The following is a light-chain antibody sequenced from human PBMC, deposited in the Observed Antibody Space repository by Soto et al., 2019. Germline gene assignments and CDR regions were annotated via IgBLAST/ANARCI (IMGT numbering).Light chain of an antibody. CDR3: QHYNNWPRT. J-gene: IGKJ1*01. CDR1: QSVSSN. Sequence: EIVMTQSPATLSVSPGERATLSCRASQSVSSNLAWYQQKPGQAPRLLIYGASTRATGIPARLSGSGSGTDFTLTIRSLQSEDFAVYYCQHYNNWPRTFGQGTKVEIK. V-gene: IGKV3-15*01. CDR2: GAS.